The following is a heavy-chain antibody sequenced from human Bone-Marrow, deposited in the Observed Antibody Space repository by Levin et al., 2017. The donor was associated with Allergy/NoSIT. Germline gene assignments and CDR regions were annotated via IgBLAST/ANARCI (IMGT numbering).Heavy chain of an antibody. CDR1: GFTFSNAY. D-gene: IGHD2-21*01. CDR3: TAYLSPRDSVDY. CDR2: IKNKRNGATT. Sequence: GGSLRLSCAASGFTFSNAYMSWVRQAPGKGLEWVGRIKNKRNGATTDYAAPVKGRFTISRDDSRNTLFLQMNGLKTEDSAIYYCTAYLSPRDSVDYWGQGILVTVSS. V-gene: IGHV3-15*01. J-gene: IGHJ4*02.